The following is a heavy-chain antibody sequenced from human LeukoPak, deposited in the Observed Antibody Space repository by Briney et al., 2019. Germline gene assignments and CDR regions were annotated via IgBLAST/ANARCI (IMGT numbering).Heavy chain of an antibody. D-gene: IGHD3-22*01. CDR3: ARDYYDSSGYHFSWYFDL. CDR2: ISSSSSYI. CDR1: GFTFSSYS. J-gene: IGHJ2*01. V-gene: IGHV3-21*01. Sequence: GGSLRLSCAASGFTFSSYSMNWVRQAPGKGLEWVSSISSSSSYIYYADSVKGRFTISRDNAKNSLYLQMNSLRAEDTAVYHCARDYYDSSGYHFSWYFDLWGRGTLVTVSS.